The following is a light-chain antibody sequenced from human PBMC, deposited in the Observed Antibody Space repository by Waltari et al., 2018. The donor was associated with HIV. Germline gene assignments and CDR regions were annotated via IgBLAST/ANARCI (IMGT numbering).Light chain of an antibody. V-gene: IGLV2-14*01. CDR2: ELS. CDR3: SSYTSSSTWV. J-gene: IGLJ3*02. Sequence: QSALTQPASVSGSPGQSITISCTGTSSDVRGYNSVSWYQQHPGKAPRLMIYELSNRTSGVSNRFSGSKSGNTASLTISGLQAEDEADYYCSSYTSSSTWVFGGGTKLTVL. CDR1: SSDVRGYNS.